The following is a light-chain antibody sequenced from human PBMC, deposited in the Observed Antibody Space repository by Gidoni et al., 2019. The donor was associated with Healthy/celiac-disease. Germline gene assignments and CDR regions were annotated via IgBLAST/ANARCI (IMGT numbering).Light chain of an antibody. V-gene: IGLV3-25*03. CDR1: ALPKQY. CDR3: QSADSSGTWV. Sequence: SYELTQPPSVPVSPGQTARITCPGHALPKQYAYWYQQKPGQAPVLVIYKDSERPSGIPERFSGSSSGTTVTLTISGVQAEDEADYYCQSADSSGTWVFGGGTKLTVL. J-gene: IGLJ3*02. CDR2: KDS.